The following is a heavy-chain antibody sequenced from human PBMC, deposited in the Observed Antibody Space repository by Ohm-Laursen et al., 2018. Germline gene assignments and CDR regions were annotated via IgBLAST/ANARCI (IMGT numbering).Heavy chain of an antibody. CDR2: IKQDGSEK. D-gene: IGHD1-7*01. J-gene: IGHJ4*02. Sequence: GSLRLSCTASGFTFNNYWMAWVRQAPGKGLEWVASIKQDGSEKKYVDSVKGRFTISRDNAKNSLYLQMNSLRAEDTAVYYCARGLSENWYYGGRFFDFWGQGTQVTVSS. CDR1: GFTFNNYW. CDR3: ARGLSENWYYGGRFFDF. V-gene: IGHV3-7*01.